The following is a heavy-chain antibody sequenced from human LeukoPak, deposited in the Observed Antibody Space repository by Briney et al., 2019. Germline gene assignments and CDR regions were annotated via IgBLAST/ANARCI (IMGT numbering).Heavy chain of an antibody. CDR1: GFTFRTYA. J-gene: IGHJ4*02. CDR3: ARDLNSYGYVYFDY. CDR2: ISYDGGDK. D-gene: IGHD5-18*01. Sequence: PGGSLRLSCVASGFTFRTYAMHWVRQAPGKGLEWVAVISYDGGDKYHADSVKGRFTISRDNSKNTLYLQMNSLRAEDTAVYYCARDLNSYGYVYFDYWGQGTLVTVSS. V-gene: IGHV3-30*01.